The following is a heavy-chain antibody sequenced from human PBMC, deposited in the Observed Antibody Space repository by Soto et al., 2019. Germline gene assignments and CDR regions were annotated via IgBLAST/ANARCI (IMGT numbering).Heavy chain of an antibody. D-gene: IGHD6-25*01. J-gene: IGHJ4*02. V-gene: IGHV3-72*01. Sequence: EVQLVESGGGLVQPGGSLRLSCAASGLTFSDHYMDWVRQAPRKGLEWVGRISNKPNSYTAEYAASVKGRFTISRDDSSNSLFLQMNSLKTEDTAVYYCARVGYSNGLYDYWGQGTLVTVSS. CDR2: ISNKPNSYTA. CDR1: GLTFSDHY. CDR3: ARVGYSNGLYDY.